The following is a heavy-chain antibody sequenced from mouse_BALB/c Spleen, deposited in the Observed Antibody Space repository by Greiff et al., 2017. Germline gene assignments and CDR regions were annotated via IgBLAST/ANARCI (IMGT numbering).Heavy chain of an antibody. CDR3: ARQLGPHYYAMDY. J-gene: IGHJ4*01. CDR2: IYPGGGYT. CDR1: GYTFTNYW. D-gene: IGHD3-1*01. Sequence: QVHVKQSGAELVRPGTSVKISCKASGYTFTNYWLGWVKQRPGHGLEWIGDIYPGGGYTNYNEKFKGKATLTADTSSSTAYMQLSSLTSEDSAVYFCARQLGPHYYAMDYWGQGTSVTVSS. V-gene: IGHV1-63*02.